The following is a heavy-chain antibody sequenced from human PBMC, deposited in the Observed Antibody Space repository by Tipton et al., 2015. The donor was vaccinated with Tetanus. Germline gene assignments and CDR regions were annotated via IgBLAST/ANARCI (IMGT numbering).Heavy chain of an antibody. CDR1: GVSISSYY. CDR2: IFYAGST. CDR3: ARATGHDIMTGYDN. V-gene: IGHV4-59*01. J-gene: IGHJ4*02. Sequence: TLSLTCTVSGVSISSYYWSWIRQSPGKGLEWIGYIFYAGSTNSNPSLKSRVTISVDKAKNQFSLKLTSVTAAYTAVYYCARATGHDIMTGYDNWGPGTQVTVSS. D-gene: IGHD3-9*01.